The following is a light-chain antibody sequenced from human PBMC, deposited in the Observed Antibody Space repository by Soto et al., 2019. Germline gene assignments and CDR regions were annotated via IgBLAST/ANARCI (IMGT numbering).Light chain of an antibody. CDR1: QSVNIY. J-gene: IGKJ4*01. CDR3: QQYDDWLRLT. V-gene: IGKV3D-15*01. CDR2: GAS. Sequence: EIVMKQSPATLSVSPGERATLSCRASQSVNIYLAWYQQKPGQAPRLLIFGASSRASGIPARFSGSGSGTGFNLTISSRQSEDFAVYFCQQYDDWLRLTFGGGTKVEIK.